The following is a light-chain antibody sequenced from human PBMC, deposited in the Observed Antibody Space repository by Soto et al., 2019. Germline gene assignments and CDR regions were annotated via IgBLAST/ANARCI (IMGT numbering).Light chain of an antibody. CDR3: QQYNNWPPDRT. CDR1: QSVGSN. J-gene: IGKJ1*01. V-gene: IGKV3-15*01. Sequence: EIVMTQSPATLSVSPGERATLSCRASQSVGSNLAWYQLKPGQAPRPLIYGASTRATAIPARFSGSGSGTDFTLTISSLQSEDFAIYFCQQYNNWPPDRTFGQGTKVEIK. CDR2: GAS.